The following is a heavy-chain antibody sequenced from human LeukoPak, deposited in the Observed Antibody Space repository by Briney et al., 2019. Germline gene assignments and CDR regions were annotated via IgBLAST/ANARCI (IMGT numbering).Heavy chain of an antibody. Sequence: PGGSLRLSCAASGFTFSSYWMSWVRLAPGKGLEWVSSISGSSSYIYYADSVKGRFTISRDNAKNSLYLEMTSLRVEDTAVYYCMPGRGYWGQGTLVAVSS. J-gene: IGHJ4*02. CDR3: MPGRGY. CDR2: ISGSSSYI. CDR1: GFTFSSYW. V-gene: IGHV3-21*01. D-gene: IGHD2-8*02.